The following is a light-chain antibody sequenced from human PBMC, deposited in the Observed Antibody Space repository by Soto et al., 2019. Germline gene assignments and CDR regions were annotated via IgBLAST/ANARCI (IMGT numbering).Light chain of an antibody. V-gene: IGKV3-15*01. CDR3: QQYDKWPRWT. Sequence: EIVMTQSPATLPVSPGETATLSCRASQSVNRKIAWYQQKPGQAPRLLIYGASTGATDIPDRFSGSGSGTEFTLTISSLQSEDFAVYYCQQYDKWPRWTFGQGTKVDIK. CDR1: QSVNRK. J-gene: IGKJ1*01. CDR2: GAS.